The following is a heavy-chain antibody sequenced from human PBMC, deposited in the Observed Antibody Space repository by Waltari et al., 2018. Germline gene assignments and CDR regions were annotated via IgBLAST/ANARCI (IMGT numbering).Heavy chain of an antibody. CDR2: SYYSGRT. D-gene: IGHD3-16*01. V-gene: IGHV4-31*03. J-gene: IGHJ5*02. Sequence: QVQLQESGPGLVKPSQNLSLTCTVSGGSISRGGYYWSWNRQHPGKGLEWIGYSYYSGRTNNNPSRKSRVTITEERSKNQYSPKLSSGTAADTAVYYCTRAQQGGWFDPWGQGTLVTVSS. CDR3: TRAQQGGWFDP. CDR1: GGSISRGGYY.